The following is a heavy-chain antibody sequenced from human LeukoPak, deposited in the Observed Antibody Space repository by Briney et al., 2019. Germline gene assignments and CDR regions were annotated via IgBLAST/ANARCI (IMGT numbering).Heavy chain of an antibody. D-gene: IGHD2-2*01. CDR1: GGSISSSPYY. V-gene: IGHV4-39*01. CDR3: ARHYLSDGILSTFDP. J-gene: IGHJ5*02. CDR2: IYYRGST. Sequence: SETLSLTCTVSGGSISSSPYYWGWIRQPPGKGLEWIGTIYYRGSTYSNPSLNSRVSISLDTSKNQFSLRLRSVTAADTALYYCARHYLSDGILSTFDPWGQGTLVTVSS.